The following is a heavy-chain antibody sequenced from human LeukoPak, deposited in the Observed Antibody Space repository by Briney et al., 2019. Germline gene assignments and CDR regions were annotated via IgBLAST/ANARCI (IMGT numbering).Heavy chain of an antibody. J-gene: IGHJ4*02. CDR1: GYTFTSYG. V-gene: IGHV1-18*01. CDR3: AREGGKDYYDSSGYYDY. CDR2: ISAYNGNT. Sequence: ASVKVSCKASGYTFTSYGISWVRQAPGQGLEWMGWISAYNGNTNYAQKLQGRVTMTTDTSTSTAYMELSSLRSEDTAVYYCAREGGKDYYDSSGYYDYWGQGTLVTVSS. D-gene: IGHD3-22*01.